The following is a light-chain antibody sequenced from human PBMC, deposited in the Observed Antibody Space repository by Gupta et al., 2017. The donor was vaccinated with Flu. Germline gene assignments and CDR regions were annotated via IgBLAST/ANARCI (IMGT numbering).Light chain of an antibody. CDR2: KVS. CDR3: LQATHWPPCT. Sequence: TLGQPASISCRSSQSRGASDGKTYMPWFKQSPGQAPWRLIYKVSNRDARVPDIFSGSGSATHLPLKISRGEGEDIAPYYCLQATHWPPCTFGQGTKLDIK. CDR1: QSRGASDGKTY. J-gene: IGKJ2*02. V-gene: IGKV2-30*01.